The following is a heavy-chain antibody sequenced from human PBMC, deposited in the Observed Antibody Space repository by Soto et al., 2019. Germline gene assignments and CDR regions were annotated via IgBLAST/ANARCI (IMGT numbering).Heavy chain of an antibody. D-gene: IGHD3-10*01. CDR1: GGSIGGVGYS. J-gene: IGHJ5*02. CDR3: SRAQFYSGSGNYNNLMFDA. V-gene: IGHV4-30-2*01. Sequence: SETLSLTCAVSGGSIGGVGYSWSWIRQPPGGGLEWIGYMYHSGTFLKSPSLKTRLTMSLDISKNQFSLTLHSMTAADTAVYYCSRAQFYSGSGNYNNLMFDAWGQGIQVTVSS. CDR2: MYHSGTF.